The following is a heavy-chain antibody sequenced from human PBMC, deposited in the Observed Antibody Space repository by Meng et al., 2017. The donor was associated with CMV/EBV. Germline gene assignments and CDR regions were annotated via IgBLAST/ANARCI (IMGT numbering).Heavy chain of an antibody. V-gene: IGHV1-2*02. D-gene: IGHD6-19*01. CDR2: INPNSGGT. Sequence: ASVKVSCKASGYTFTGYYMHWVRQAPGQGLEWMGWINPNSGGTNYAQKFQGRVTMTRDTSISTDYMELSRLRSDDTGVYYCARGGAGLGWFDPWGQGTLVTVSS. CDR1: GYTFTGYY. CDR3: ARGGAGLGWFDP. J-gene: IGHJ5*02.